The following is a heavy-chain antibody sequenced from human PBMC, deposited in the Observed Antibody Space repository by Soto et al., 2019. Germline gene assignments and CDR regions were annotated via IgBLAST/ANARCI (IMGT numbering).Heavy chain of an antibody. CDR3: ATSLVVVPAAMLDYYYYMDV. Sequence: GGSLRLSCAASGFTFSSYAMSWVRQAPGKGLEWVSAISGSGGSTYYADSVKGRFTISRDNSKNTLYLQMNSLRAEDTAVYYCATSLVVVPAAMLDYYYYMDVWGKGTTVTVSS. D-gene: IGHD2-2*01. CDR1: GFTFSSYA. V-gene: IGHV3-23*01. J-gene: IGHJ6*03. CDR2: ISGSGGST.